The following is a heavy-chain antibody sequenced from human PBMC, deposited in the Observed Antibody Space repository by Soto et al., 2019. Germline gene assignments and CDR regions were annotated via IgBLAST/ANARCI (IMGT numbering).Heavy chain of an antibody. CDR1: GGTFSSYA. CDR2: IIPIFGTA. V-gene: IGHV1-69*01. CDR3: ARTDPYCSSTSCYARTYYYYGMDV. D-gene: IGHD2-2*01. J-gene: IGHJ6*02. Sequence: QVQLVQSGAEVKKPGSSVKVSCKASGGTFSSYAISWVRQAPGQGLEWMGGIIPIFGTANYAQKFQGRVTITADESTSTDYMELSSMRSEDTAVYYCARTDPYCSSTSCYARTYYYYGMDVWGQGTTVTVSS.